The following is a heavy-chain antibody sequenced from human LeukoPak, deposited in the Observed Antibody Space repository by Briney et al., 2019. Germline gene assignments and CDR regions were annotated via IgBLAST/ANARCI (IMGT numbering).Heavy chain of an antibody. CDR1: GLTLSNIW. J-gene: IGHJ1*01. V-gene: IGHV3-15*07. CDR3: AHGSAQYYEY. Sequence: GGSLRLSCAVSGLTLSNIWMNWVRQAPGKGLEWVGRIRSQTAGGTTDFAAPVKGRFSISRDDSKNSLYLQMNSLTSEDTAVYYCAHGSAQYYEYWGQGTLVTVSS. D-gene: IGHD2-15*01. CDR2: IRSQTAGGTT.